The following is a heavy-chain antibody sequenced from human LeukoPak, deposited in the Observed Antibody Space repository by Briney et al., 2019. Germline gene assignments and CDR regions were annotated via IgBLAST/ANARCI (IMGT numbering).Heavy chain of an antibody. D-gene: IGHD4-17*01. CDR3: ARGRRGDYHYYYYYMDV. CDR1: GYTFTGYY. V-gene: IGHV1-2*02. CDR2: INPNSGGT. J-gene: IGHJ6*03. Sequence: ASVKVSCKASGYTFTGYYMHWVRQAPGQGLEWMGWINPNSGGTNYAQKFQGRVTMTRDTSISTAYMELSSLRSEDTAVYYCARGRRGDYHYYYYYMDVWGKGTTVTVSS.